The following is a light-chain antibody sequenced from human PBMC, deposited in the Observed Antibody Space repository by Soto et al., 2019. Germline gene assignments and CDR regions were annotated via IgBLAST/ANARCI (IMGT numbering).Light chain of an antibody. CDR2: GAS. CDR1: QSISTN. CDR3: QQYYDWPLVT. J-gene: IGKJ4*01. V-gene: IGKV3-15*01. Sequence: MTQSPATLSVSPGERVSLSCRASQSISTNLAWYQQKPGQAPRLLIYGASTRDTHIPDRFSGTGSETEFTRSVSSLQSEDFSIYYCQQYYDWPLVTFGGGTRVEI.